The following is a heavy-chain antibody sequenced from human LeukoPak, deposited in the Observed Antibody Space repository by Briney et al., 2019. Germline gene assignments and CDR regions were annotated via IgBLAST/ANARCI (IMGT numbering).Heavy chain of an antibody. J-gene: IGHJ5*02. V-gene: IGHV1-46*01. Sequence: ASVKVSCKASGYTFTHYYMHWVRQAPGQGLEWMGIINPSGGTTQYAQTFQGRVTITADKSTSTAYMELSSLRSEDTAVYYCARGPPHIAAAGTYWFDPWGQGTLVTVSS. CDR3: ARGPPHIAAAGTYWFDP. D-gene: IGHD6-13*01. CDR1: GYTFTHYY. CDR2: INPSGGTT.